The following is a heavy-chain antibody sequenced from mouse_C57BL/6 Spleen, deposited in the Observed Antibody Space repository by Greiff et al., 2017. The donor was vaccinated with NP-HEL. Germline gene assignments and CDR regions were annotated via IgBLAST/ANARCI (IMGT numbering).Heavy chain of an antibody. CDR1: GYAFSSSW. CDR3: ARLLPLGY. V-gene: IGHV1-82*01. D-gene: IGHD2-12*01. CDR2: IYPGDGDT. J-gene: IGHJ2*01. Sequence: QVQLQQSGPELVKPGASVKISCKASGYAFSSSWMNWVKQRPGKGLEWIGRIYPGDGDTNYNGKFKGKATLTADKSSSTAYMQLSSLTSEDSAVYFCARLLPLGYWGQGTTLTVSS.